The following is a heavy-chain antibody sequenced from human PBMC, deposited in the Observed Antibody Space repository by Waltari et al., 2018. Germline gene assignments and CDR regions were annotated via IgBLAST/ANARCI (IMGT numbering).Heavy chain of an antibody. CDR2: VIPIFGTA. Sequence: QVQLVQSGAEVKKPGSSVKVSCKASGGTLSSYGTSWVRQAPGQGLEWMGGVIPIFGTANYAQKFQGRVTITTDESTSTAYMELSSLRSEDTAVYYCARDGGCSGGSCYSYYFDYWGQGTLVTVSS. CDR3: ARDGGCSGGSCYSYYFDY. V-gene: IGHV1-69*05. J-gene: IGHJ4*02. CDR1: GGTLSSYG. D-gene: IGHD2-15*01.